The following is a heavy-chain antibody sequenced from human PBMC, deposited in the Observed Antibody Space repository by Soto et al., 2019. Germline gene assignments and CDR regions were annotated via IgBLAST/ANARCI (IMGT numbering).Heavy chain of an antibody. V-gene: IGHV1-24*01. CDR3: ARGSVDQPLGSY. Sequence: ASVKVSCKVSGYTLTELSMHWVRQAPGKGLEWMGGFDPDDGETIYAQKFQGRVTITEDTSTSTAYMELSSLRSEDTAVYYCARGSVDQPLGSYWGQGTLVTVSS. CDR2: FDPDDGET. CDR1: GYTLTELS. J-gene: IGHJ4*02. D-gene: IGHD2-15*01.